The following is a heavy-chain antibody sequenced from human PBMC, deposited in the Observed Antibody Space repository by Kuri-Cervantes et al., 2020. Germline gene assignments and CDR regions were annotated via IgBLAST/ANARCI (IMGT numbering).Heavy chain of an antibody. CDR2: ISAYNGNT. V-gene: IGHV1-18*01. J-gene: IGHJ3*02. CDR3: ARETWNKGGGAFDI. CDR1: GYTFTSYG. D-gene: IGHD1/OR15-1a*01. Sequence: ASVKISCKASGYTFTSYGISWVRQAPGQGLEWMGWISAYNGNTNYAQKLQGRVTMTTDTSTSTAYMELRSLRSEDTAVHYCARETWNKGGGAFDIWGQGTMVTVSS.